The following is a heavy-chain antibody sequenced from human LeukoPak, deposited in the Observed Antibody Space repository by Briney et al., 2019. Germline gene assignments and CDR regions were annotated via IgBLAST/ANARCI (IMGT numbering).Heavy chain of an antibody. D-gene: IGHD1-1*01. V-gene: IGHV4-59*01. CDR2: IYDSGAT. J-gene: IGHJ6*03. CDR1: GGSISSYY. Sequence: SSETLSFTCTVSGGSISSYYWSWIRQPPGKGLEWFGNIYDSGATNYNPSLKSRVTISVDTSKNQFSLKLSSVTAADTAVYYCARVSWFPGTSYYYMDVWGKGTTVTVSS. CDR3: ARVSWFPGTSYYYMDV.